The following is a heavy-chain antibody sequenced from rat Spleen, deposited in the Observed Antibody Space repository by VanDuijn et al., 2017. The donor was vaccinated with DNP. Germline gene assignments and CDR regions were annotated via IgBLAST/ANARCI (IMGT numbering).Heavy chain of an antibody. V-gene: IGHV5-22*01. Sequence: EVQLVESGGGLVQPGRSMKLSCAASGFTFSDYYMAWVRQAPKKGLEWVAYISYECTRANYGDSVKGRSVKGRFTISRDHAKSTLYLQMNSLRSEYTATYYCARGNYPGINTFDYWVQGVMVTVSS. J-gene: IGHJ2*01. CDR2: ISYECTRA. D-gene: IGHD1-4*01. CDR3: ARGNYPGINTFDY. CDR1: GFTFSDYY.